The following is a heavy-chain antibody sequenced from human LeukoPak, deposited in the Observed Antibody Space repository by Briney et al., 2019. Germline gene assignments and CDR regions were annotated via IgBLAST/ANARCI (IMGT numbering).Heavy chain of an antibody. CDR2: IITIFGTA. CDR1: AGTFSSYA. J-gene: IGHJ2*01. D-gene: IGHD4-23*01. Sequence: SVNVSCKASAGTFSSYAISWVRQAPGQGLEWMGGIITIFGTANYAQKFQGRVTITAYESTSTAYMELSSLRSGDTAVYYCARGVRWPFWYFDLWGRGTLVTVSS. CDR3: ARGVRWPFWYFDL. V-gene: IGHV1-69*13.